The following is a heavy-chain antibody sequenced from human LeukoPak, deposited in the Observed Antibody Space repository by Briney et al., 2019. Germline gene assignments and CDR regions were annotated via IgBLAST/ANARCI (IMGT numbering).Heavy chain of an antibody. J-gene: IGHJ4*02. CDR3: AKHPDLSSSSQYFDF. D-gene: IGHD6-6*01. CDR2: ISGSGAGS. Sequence: GGSLRLSCAASGFTFSSYAMSWVRQAPGRGLEWVSVISGSGAGSYYADSVKGRVTVSRDNSKNTVFLQMNSLRAEDTAVYYCAKHPDLSSSSQYFDFWGQGTLVTVSS. CDR1: GFTFSSYA. V-gene: IGHV3-23*01.